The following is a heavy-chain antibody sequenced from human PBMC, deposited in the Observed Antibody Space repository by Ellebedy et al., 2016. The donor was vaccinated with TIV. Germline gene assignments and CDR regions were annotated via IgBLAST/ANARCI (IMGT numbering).Heavy chain of an antibody. CDR2: IYSDGSGGSI. CDR3: ARDRSMDV. CDR1: GFTVSSNY. J-gene: IGHJ6*02. Sequence: GGSLRLSCAASGFTVSSNYMSWVRQAPGKGLEWVSVIYSDGSGGSIYYADSVKGRFTISRDNSENTLYLQMNSLRAEDTAIYYCARDRSMDVWGQGTTVTVSS. V-gene: IGHV3-53*01.